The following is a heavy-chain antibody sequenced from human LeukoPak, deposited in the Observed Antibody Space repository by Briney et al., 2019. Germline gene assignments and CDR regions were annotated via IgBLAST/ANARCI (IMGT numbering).Heavy chain of an antibody. D-gene: IGHD3-10*01. J-gene: IGHJ4*02. CDR1: GFTVSNNY. CDR2: IYSGGTT. Sequence: GGSLRLSCAASGFTVSNNYMNWVRQAPGKGLEWVSLIYSGGTTYYADSVKGRFTISRDNSKNTLYLQMNSLRAEDTAVYYCAKGSRITMVRGVTVDYWGQGTLVTVSS. CDR3: AKGSRITMVRGVTVDY. V-gene: IGHV3-53*01.